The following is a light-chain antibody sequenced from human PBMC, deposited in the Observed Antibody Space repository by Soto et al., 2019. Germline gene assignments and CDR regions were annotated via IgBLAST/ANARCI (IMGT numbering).Light chain of an antibody. V-gene: IGKV1-5*03. CDR3: QQYNRYWT. J-gene: IGKJ1*01. Sequence: DIQVTQSPSTLSASVGDRVTITCRASQSISRWLDWIQQKPGKAPKLLIYGASSLESGVPSRFSGSGSGTQFPLTIDSLQPDDFATYYCQQYNRYWTFGQGTRVEIK. CDR1: QSISRW. CDR2: GAS.